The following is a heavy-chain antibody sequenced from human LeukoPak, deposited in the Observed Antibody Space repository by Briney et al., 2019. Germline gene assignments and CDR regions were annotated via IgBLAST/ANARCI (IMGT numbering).Heavy chain of an antibody. V-gene: IGHV1-2*06. J-gene: IGHJ4*02. CDR2: IITASGGT. D-gene: IGHD4-23*01. CDR3: ARTTVVTPGYFGY. Sequence: GASVKVSCKTSGYNFIDNYIHWVRQAPGQGFEWMGRIITASGGTEYAQRFRGRVTMTRDTSTNTAYMELSNLGSNDTAVYYCARTTVVTPGYFGYWGQGTLVTVSS. CDR1: GYNFIDNY.